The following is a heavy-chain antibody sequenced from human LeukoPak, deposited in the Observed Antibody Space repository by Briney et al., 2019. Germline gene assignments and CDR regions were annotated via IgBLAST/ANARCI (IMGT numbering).Heavy chain of an antibody. CDR1: GFTFSNFP. CDR2: ISGSGGST. V-gene: IGHV3-23*01. Sequence: PGGSLRLSCATSGFTFSNFPMQWVRQAPGKGLEWVSGISGSGGSTYYADSVKGRFTISRDNSKNTLYLQMNSLRAEDTAVYYCAKVPTTIMAWRAFDYWGQGTLVTVSS. J-gene: IGHJ4*02. CDR3: AKVPTTIMAWRAFDY. D-gene: IGHD5-24*01.